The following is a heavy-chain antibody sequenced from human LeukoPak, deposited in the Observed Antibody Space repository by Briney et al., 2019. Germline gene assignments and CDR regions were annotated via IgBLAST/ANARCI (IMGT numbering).Heavy chain of an antibody. D-gene: IGHD1-26*01. J-gene: IGHJ4*02. V-gene: IGHV3-30*02. CDR3: AKDPQKWESYFDY. CDR1: GFTFSSYG. CDR2: IRYDGSNK. Sequence: HPGGSLRLSCAASGFTFSSYGMHWVRQAPGKGLEWVAFIRYDGSNKYYADSVKGRFTISRDNSKNTLYLQMNSLRAEDTAVYYCAKDPQKWESYFDYWRQGTLVTVSS.